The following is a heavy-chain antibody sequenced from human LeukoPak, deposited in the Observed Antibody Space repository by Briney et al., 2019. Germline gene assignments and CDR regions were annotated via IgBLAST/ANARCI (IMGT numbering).Heavy chain of an antibody. J-gene: IGHJ4*02. Sequence: GGSLRLSCAASGFTFSSYAMSWVRQAPGKGLEWVSAISGSGGSTYYADSVKGRFTISRDNSKNTLYLQMNSLRAEDTAVYYCAKGEYSSSWYYTDYWGQGTLVTVSS. CDR1: GFTFSSYA. D-gene: IGHD6-13*01. CDR3: AKGEYSSSWYYTDY. CDR2: ISGSGGST. V-gene: IGHV3-23*01.